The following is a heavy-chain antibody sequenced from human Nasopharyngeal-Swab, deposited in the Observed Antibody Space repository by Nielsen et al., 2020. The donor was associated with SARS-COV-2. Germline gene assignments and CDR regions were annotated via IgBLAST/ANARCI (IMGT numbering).Heavy chain of an antibody. D-gene: IGHD1-26*01. V-gene: IGHV3-33*08. CDR2: IWYDGSNK. J-gene: IGHJ4*02. CDR1: GFTFSSYG. Sequence: GGSLRLSCAASGFTFSSYGMHWVRQASGKGLEWVAVIWYDGSNKYYADSVKGRFTISRDNSKNTLYLQMNSLRAEDTAVYYCARGSGSYKEILFDYWGQGTLVTVSS. CDR3: ARGSGSYKEILFDY.